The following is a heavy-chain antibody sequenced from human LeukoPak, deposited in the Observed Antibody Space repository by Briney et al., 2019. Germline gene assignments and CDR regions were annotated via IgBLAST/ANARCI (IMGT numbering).Heavy chain of an antibody. CDR3: AKDQFDTTMIVVANDY. CDR1: GFTFSSYG. Sequence: GGSLRLSCAASGFTFSSYGMHWVRQAPGKGLEWVAFIRYDGSNKYYADSVKGRFTISRDNSKNTLYLQMNSLRAEDTAVYYCAKDQFDTTMIVVANDYWGQGTLVTVSS. J-gene: IGHJ4*02. V-gene: IGHV3-30*02. D-gene: IGHD3-22*01. CDR2: IRYDGSNK.